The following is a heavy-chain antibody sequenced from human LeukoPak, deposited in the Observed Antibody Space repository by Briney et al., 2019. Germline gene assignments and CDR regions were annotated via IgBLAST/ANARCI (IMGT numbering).Heavy chain of an antibody. V-gene: IGHV1-18*01. Sequence: ASVKVSCKASGYTFTSYGISWVRQAPGQGLEWMGCISAYNGNTNYAQKLQGRVTMTTDTSTSTAYMELRSLRSDDTAVYYCARGSYYDSSGYYSFYYYYYYMDVWGKGTTVTVSS. CDR2: ISAYNGNT. CDR1: GYTFTSYG. CDR3: ARGSYYDSSGYYSFYYYYYYMDV. J-gene: IGHJ6*03. D-gene: IGHD3-22*01.